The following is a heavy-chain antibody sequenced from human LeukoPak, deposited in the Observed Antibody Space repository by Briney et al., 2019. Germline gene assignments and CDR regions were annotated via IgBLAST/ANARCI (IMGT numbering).Heavy chain of an antibody. Sequence: ASVKVSCKASGYTFTSYDINWVRQATGQGLEWMGWMNPNSGNTGYAQKFQGRVTMTRNTSISTAYMELSSLRSEDTAVYYCASSRDDYYYYCMDVWGQGTTVTVSS. V-gene: IGHV1-8*01. CDR3: ASSRDDYYYYCMDV. CDR1: GYTFTSYD. CDR2: MNPNSGNT. J-gene: IGHJ6*02.